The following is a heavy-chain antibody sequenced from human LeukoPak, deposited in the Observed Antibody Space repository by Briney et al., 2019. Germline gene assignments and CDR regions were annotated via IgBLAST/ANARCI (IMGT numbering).Heavy chain of an antibody. V-gene: IGHV3-23*01. Sequence: GGSLRLSCAASGFTFSSYAMSWVRQAPGKGLEWVSAISGSGGTTYYADSVKGRFTISRDNSKNTPYLQINRLRAEDTAVYYCAKGFEVCWSGYCVGYYYYYGMDVWGQGTTVTVSS. D-gene: IGHD3-3*01. CDR1: GFTFSSYA. J-gene: IGHJ6*02. CDR2: ISGSGGTT. CDR3: AKGFEVCWSGYCVGYYYYYGMDV.